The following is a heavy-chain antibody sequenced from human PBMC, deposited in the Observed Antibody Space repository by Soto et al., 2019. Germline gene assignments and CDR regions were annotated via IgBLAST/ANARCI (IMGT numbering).Heavy chain of an antibody. V-gene: IGHV1-2*02. CDR1: GYTFTGYY. CDR2: INPNSGGT. J-gene: IGHJ6*02. D-gene: IGHD2-15*01. CDR3: ASRRTGYCSGGSCYSLPYYYYGMDV. Sequence: VKVSCKASGYTFTGYYMHWVRQAPGQGLEWVGWINPNSGGTNYAQKFQGRVTMTRDTSISTAYMELSRLRSDDTAVYYCASRRTGYCSGGSCYSLPYYYYGMDVWGQGTTVTVSS.